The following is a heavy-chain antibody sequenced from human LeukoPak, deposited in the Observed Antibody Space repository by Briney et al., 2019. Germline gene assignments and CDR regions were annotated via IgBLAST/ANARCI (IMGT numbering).Heavy chain of an antibody. CDR3: ARIPHPDYADAQ. J-gene: IGHJ4*02. CDR2: ISSSGGTM. D-gene: IGHD4-17*01. CDR1: RFTFSSYG. V-gene: IGHV3-48*03. Sequence: PGGSLRLSCAASRFTFSSYGMHWVRQAPGKGLEWVSYISSSGGTMDYADSVKGRFTVSRDNGKKLVHLQLNSLRAEDTAVYFCARIPHPDYADAQWGQGTLVIVSS.